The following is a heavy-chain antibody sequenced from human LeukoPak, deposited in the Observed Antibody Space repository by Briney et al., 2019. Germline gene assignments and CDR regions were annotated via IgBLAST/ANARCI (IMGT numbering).Heavy chain of an antibody. CDR3: ARDFGYSSRWSVLDC. CDR2: IYYSGST. Sequence: SETLSLTCTVSGGSISSSSYYWGWIRQPPGKGLEWIGSIYYSGSTYYNPSLKSRVTISVDTSKNQFSLKLSSVTAADTAVYYCARDFGYSSRWSVLDCWGQGTLVTVPS. D-gene: IGHD6-13*01. CDR1: GGSISSSSYY. J-gene: IGHJ4*02. V-gene: IGHV4-39*07.